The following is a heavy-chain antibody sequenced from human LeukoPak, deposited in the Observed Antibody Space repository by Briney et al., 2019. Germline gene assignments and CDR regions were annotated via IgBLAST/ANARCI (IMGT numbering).Heavy chain of an antibody. D-gene: IGHD3-10*01. Sequence: SETLSLTCTVSGVSISTYYWSWIRQPPGKGPEWIGYIYYSGSTNYNPSLKSRVTISVDTSKDQFSLKLSSVTAADTAVYYCARTLRDFFSSYYYYYMDVWGKGTTVTVSS. CDR1: GVSISTYY. CDR3: ARTLRDFFSSYYYYYMDV. CDR2: IYYSGST. V-gene: IGHV4-59*01. J-gene: IGHJ6*03.